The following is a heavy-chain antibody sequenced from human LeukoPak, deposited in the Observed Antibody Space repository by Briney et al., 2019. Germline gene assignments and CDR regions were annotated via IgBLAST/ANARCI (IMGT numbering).Heavy chain of an antibody. CDR2: INPNSGAT. CDR1: ASTFTRNN. CDR3: VRGGGTSWFDY. V-gene: IGHV1-2*02. J-gene: IGHJ4*02. Sequence: ASVKLTCKVSASTFTRNNYHWERHPHAQGLEWMGWINPNSGATNYAQKFQGRVTLTSDTSTSTAYMEVNGLRSDDTAVYSCVRGGGTSWFDYWGQGTPVTVSS. D-gene: IGHD6-13*01.